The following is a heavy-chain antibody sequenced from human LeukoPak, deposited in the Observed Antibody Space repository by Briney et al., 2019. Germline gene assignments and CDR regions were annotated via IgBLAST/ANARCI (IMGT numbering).Heavy chain of an antibody. Sequence: PGGSLRLSCAASGFTFSNYGINWVRKAPGKGLDWLPVVSFVGTNTYYADSLKGRFSVYRDNSKNTVYMQLNSLRPEDTAIYFCAKDRIQLWPRNPPHEIDFWGHGTLVAVSS. CDR3: AKDRIQLWPRNPPHEIDF. CDR1: GFTFSNYG. D-gene: IGHD1-1*01. V-gene: IGHV3-30*18. J-gene: IGHJ4*01. CDR2: VSFVGTNT.